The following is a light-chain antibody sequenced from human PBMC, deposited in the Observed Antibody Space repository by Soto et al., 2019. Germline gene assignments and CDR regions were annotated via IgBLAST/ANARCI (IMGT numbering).Light chain of an antibody. Sequence: QSVLTQPRSVSGSHGQSVPISCTGTSSDVGGYNYVSWYQQHPGKAPKLMIYDVSKRPSGVPDRFSGSKSGNTASLTISGLQAEDEADYYCCSYAGSYTYVFGTGTKVTVL. J-gene: IGLJ1*01. CDR2: DVS. CDR3: CSYAGSYTYV. V-gene: IGLV2-11*01. CDR1: SSDVGGYNY.